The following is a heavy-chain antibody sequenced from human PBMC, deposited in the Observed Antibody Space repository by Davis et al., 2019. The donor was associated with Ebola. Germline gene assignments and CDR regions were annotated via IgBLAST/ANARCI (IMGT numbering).Heavy chain of an antibody. J-gene: IGHJ6*04. Sequence: ASVKVSCKASGGTFRTYALSWVRQAPGQGLEWMGWINTNTGNPTYAQGFTGRFVFSLDTSVSTAYLQISSLKAEDTAVYYCARDGVTGYYYYYYGMDVWGKGTTVTVSS. V-gene: IGHV7-4-1*02. CDR3: ARDGVTGYYYYYYGMDV. D-gene: IGHD1-20*01. CDR2: INTNTGNP. CDR1: GGTFRTYA.